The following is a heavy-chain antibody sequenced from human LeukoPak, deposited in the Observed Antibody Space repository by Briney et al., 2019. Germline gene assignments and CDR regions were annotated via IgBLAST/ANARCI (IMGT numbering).Heavy chain of an antibody. J-gene: IGHJ4*02. CDR1: GYTFTSYG. D-gene: IGHD2-15*01. V-gene: IGHV1-18*01. CDR3: ARDYRYCSGGSCYSGY. CDR2: ISAYNGNT. Sequence: ASVKVSCKASGYTFTSYGISWVRQAPGQGLEWMGWISAYNGNTNYAQKLQGRVTMTTDTSTSTAYMEQRSLRSDDTAVYYCARDYRYCSGGSCYSGYWGQGTLVTVSS.